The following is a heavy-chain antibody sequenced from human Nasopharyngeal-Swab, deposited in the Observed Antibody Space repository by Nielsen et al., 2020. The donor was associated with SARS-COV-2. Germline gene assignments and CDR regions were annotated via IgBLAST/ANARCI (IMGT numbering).Heavy chain of an antibody. Sequence: SETLSLTCTVSGGSISSYYWSWIRQPPGKGLEWIGYIYYSGSTNYNPSLKSRVTISVDTSKSQFSLKLSSVTAADTAVYYCASLLRSYCSGGSCYPNGMDVWGQGTTVTVS. CDR2: IYYSGST. CDR1: GGSISSYY. V-gene: IGHV4-59*01. J-gene: IGHJ6*02. CDR3: ASLLRSYCSGGSCYPNGMDV. D-gene: IGHD2-15*01.